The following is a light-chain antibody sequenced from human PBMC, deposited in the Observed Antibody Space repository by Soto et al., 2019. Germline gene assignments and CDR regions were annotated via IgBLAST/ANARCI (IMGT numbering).Light chain of an antibody. J-gene: IGLJ1*01. CDR2: DVS. Sequence: QSVLTQPASVSGSPGQSITISCTGTSSDVGGYNYVSWYQQHPDKDPILMIYDVSYRPSGGSDRFSGSKSGNTASLTSAGLQSEDDADYYCDSYTSGSSYVFGSGTKVTVL. CDR1: SSDVGGYNY. CDR3: DSYTSGSSYV. V-gene: IGLV2-14*01.